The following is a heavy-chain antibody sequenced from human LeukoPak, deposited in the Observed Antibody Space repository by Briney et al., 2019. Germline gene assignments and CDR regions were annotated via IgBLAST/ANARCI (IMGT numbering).Heavy chain of an antibody. D-gene: IGHD5-18*01. CDR1: GYTFTSYD. CDR3: ARGRRSYGLGQDY. CDR2: MNPNSGNT. Sequence: ASVKVSCKASGYTFTSYDINWVRQATGQGLEWMGWMNPNSGNTGHAQKFQGRVSMTRNTSISTAYMELSSLRSEDTAVYYCARGRRSYGLGQDYWGQGTLVTVSS. V-gene: IGHV1-8*01. J-gene: IGHJ4*02.